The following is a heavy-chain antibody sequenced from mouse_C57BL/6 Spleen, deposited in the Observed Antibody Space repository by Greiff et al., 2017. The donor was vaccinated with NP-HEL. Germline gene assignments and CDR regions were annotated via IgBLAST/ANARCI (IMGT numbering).Heavy chain of an antibody. CDR2: ISSGGSYT. J-gene: IGHJ4*01. Sequence: EVKVVESGGDLVKPGGSLKLSCAASGFTFSSYGMSWVRQTPDKRLEWVATISSGGSYTYYPDSVKGRFTISRDNAKNTLYLQMSSLKSEDTAMYYCARQITTVVARGAMDYWGQGTSVTVSS. V-gene: IGHV5-6*01. CDR3: ARQITTVVARGAMDY. CDR1: GFTFSSYG. D-gene: IGHD1-1*01.